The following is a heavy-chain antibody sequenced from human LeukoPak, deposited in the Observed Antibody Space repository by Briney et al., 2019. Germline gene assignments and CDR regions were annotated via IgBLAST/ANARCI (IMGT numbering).Heavy chain of an antibody. D-gene: IGHD1-26*01. J-gene: IGHJ6*03. CDR2: ISGSGEST. Sequence: GGSLRLSCAASGFSFSSFAMSWVRQAPGKGLEWVSAISGSGESTYYEDSVKGRFTISRDNSKNTVDVQMNSLRAEDTAVYYCVKDVGGTNFHYMDVWGKGTTVIVSS. V-gene: IGHV3-23*01. CDR1: GFSFSSFA. CDR3: VKDVGGTNFHYMDV.